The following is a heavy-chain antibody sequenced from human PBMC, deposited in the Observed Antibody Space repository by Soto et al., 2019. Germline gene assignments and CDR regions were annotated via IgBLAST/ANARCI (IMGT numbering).Heavy chain of an antibody. J-gene: IGHJ4*02. Sequence: SETLSLTCTGSGGSISSSSYYWGWIRQPPGKGLEWIGSIYYSGSTYYNPSLKSRVTISVDTSKNQFSLKLSSVTAADTAVYYCARPTMGSSHFDYWGQGTLVTVSS. D-gene: IGHD6-6*01. V-gene: IGHV4-39*01. CDR1: GGSISSSSYY. CDR2: IYYSGST. CDR3: ARPTMGSSHFDY.